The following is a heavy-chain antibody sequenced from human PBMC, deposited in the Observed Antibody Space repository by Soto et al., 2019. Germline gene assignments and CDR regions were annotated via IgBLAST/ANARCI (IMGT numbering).Heavy chain of an antibody. V-gene: IGHV3-11*06. Sequence: PGGSLRLSCAASGFIFRDFYMSWIRQVPGKGLEWLSKISSSSSSTDYADSVKGRFTISRDNAKNSLYLQMNSLRADDTAVYYCASGDYPFPYYYYGLEVWGLGTTVTVSS. CDR3: ASGDYPFPYYYYGLEV. J-gene: IGHJ6*02. CDR2: ISSSSSST. CDR1: GFIFRDFY. D-gene: IGHD4-17*01.